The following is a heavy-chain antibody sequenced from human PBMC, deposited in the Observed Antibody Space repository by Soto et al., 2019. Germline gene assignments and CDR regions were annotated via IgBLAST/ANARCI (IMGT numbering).Heavy chain of an antibody. J-gene: IGHJ5*02. CDR2: INSDGSRT. CDR1: GFTFSSYW. Sequence: EVQLVESGGGLVQPGESLRLSCAASGFTFSSYWMHWVRQAPGKGLVWVSRINSDGSRTKYADSVKGRFTVSRDNAKKTQYLQMNSLRAEDTAVYYCGRALTGSWNWFDPWGQGTLVTVSS. D-gene: IGHD6-13*01. CDR3: GRALTGSWNWFDP. V-gene: IGHV3-74*03.